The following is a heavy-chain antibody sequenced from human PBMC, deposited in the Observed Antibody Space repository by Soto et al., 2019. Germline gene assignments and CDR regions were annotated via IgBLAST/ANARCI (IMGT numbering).Heavy chain of an antibody. J-gene: IGHJ6*02. V-gene: IGHV3-21*01. CDR2: ISSSSSYI. CDR1: GFTFSSYS. Sequence: EVQLVESGGGLVKPGGSLRLSCAASGFTFSSYSMNWVRQAPGKGLEWVSSISSSSSYIYYADSVKGRFTISRDNAKNSLYLQMNSLRAEDTAVYYCARDRVDGTGYGMDVWGQGTTVTVSS. CDR3: ARDRVDGTGYGMDV. D-gene: IGHD2-15*01.